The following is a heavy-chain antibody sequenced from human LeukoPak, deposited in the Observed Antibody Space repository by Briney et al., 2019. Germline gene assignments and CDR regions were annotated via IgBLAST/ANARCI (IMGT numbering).Heavy chain of an antibody. CDR1: GFTFSSYG. CDR2: IIGSGSST. Sequence: GGSLRLSCAASGFTFSSYGMSWVRQAPGKGLQWVSVIIGSGSSTYYADSVKGRFTISRDNSRNTLYLQMNSLRAEDTAVYYCAKDPTSLHSFDYWGQGTLVTVSS. V-gene: IGHV3-23*01. J-gene: IGHJ4*02. CDR3: AKDPTSLHSFDY. D-gene: IGHD1-26*01.